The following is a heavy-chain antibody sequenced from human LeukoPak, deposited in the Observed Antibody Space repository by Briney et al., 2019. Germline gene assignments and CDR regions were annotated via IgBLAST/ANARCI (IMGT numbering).Heavy chain of an antibody. CDR2: INPSGGST. J-gene: IGHJ3*02. Sequence: ASVKVSCKASGYTFTSYYMHWVRQAPGQGLEWMGIINPSGGSTSYAQKFQGRVTMTRDMSTSTVYMELSSLRSEDTAVYYCARRDYYYDSSGYYAFDIWGQGTMVTVSS. D-gene: IGHD3-22*01. V-gene: IGHV1-46*01. CDR1: GYTFTSYY. CDR3: ARRDYYYDSSGYYAFDI.